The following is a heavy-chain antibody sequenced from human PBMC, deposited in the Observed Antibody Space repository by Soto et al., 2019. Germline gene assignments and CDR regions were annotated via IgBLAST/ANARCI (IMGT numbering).Heavy chain of an antibody. CDR3: ASVTRYCTGGGCNPNWFDP. D-gene: IGHD2-8*02. V-gene: IGHV4-30-4*01. CDR2: IFYTGST. Sequence: PSETLSLTCTVSGGSISSGDYYWSWIRQPPGKGLERIGCIFYTGSTYYNPSLKSRITISVHTSKSQFSLKLTSVTAADTAVYYCASVTRYCTGGGCNPNWFDPWGQGTLVTVSS. J-gene: IGHJ5*02. CDR1: GGSISSGDYY.